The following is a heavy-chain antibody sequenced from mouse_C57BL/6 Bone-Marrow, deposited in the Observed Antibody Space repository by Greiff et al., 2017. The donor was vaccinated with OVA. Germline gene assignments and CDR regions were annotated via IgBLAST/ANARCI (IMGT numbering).Heavy chain of an antibody. D-gene: IGHD1-1*01. J-gene: IGHJ3*01. Sequence: VQLQQSGAELVRPGASVKLSCTASGFNIKDDYMHWVKQRPEQGLEWIGWIDPENGDTESASKFQGKATITADTSSNTAYLQLSSLTSEDTAVYYCTRGIYYYGREAYWGQGTLVTVSA. CDR2: IDPENGDT. CDR1: GFNIKDDY. CDR3: TRGIYYYGREAY. V-gene: IGHV14-4*01.